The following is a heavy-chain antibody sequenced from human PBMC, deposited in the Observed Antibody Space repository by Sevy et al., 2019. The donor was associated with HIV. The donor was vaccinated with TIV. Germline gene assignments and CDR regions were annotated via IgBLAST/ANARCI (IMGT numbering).Heavy chain of an antibody. CDR3: AKVYGSGTPPYYYYYYMDV. Sequence: GGSLRLSCAASGFTFTSYAMSWVRQAPGKGLEWVSSIDGSAINTYYADSVKGRFTISRDNSKNTLYLQMSSLGAEDTAVYYCAKVYGSGTPPYYYYYYMDVWGKGTTVTVSS. CDR1: GFTFTSYA. V-gene: IGHV3-23*01. D-gene: IGHD3-10*01. CDR2: IDGSAINT. J-gene: IGHJ6*03.